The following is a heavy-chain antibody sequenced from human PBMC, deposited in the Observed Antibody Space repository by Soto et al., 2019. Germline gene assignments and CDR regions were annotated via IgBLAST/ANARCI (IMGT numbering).Heavy chain of an antibody. CDR2: INSDGSST. V-gene: IGHV3-74*01. CDR1: GCTFSSFW. Sequence: GVSLRLSWAASGCTFSSFWMHWVRQAPGKGLVWVSRINSDGSSTNYADFVKGRFTISRENAKNTLYLQMNSLRAEDTAVYFCARESYLSYFDCWGQGTLVTVSS. D-gene: IGHD1-26*01. CDR3: ARESYLSYFDC. J-gene: IGHJ4*02.